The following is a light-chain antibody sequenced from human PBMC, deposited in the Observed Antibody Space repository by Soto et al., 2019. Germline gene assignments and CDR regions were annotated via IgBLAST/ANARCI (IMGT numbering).Light chain of an antibody. CDR1: QTISSW. CDR2: KAS. V-gene: IGKV1-5*03. Sequence: DIQMTQSPSGLSGSGGDRVAISCRASQTISSWLAWYQQKPGKAPKLLIYKASTLKSGVPSRFSGSGSGTEFTLTISSLQPDDFATYYCQHYNSYSEAFGQGTKVDIK. J-gene: IGKJ1*01. CDR3: QHYNSYSEA.